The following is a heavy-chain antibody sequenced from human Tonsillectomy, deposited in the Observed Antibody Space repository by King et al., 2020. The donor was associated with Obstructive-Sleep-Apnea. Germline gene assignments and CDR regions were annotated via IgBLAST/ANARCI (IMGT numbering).Heavy chain of an antibody. J-gene: IGHJ3*02. CDR1: GFTFRNAW. CDR3: TTPKNEWCGESLDAFDI. CDR2: IKSKTDGGTT. Sequence: VQLVESGGGLVKPGGSLRLSCTASGFTFRNAWMTWVRQAPGKGLEWVGRIKSKTDGGTTDYAAPVKGRFTIARDDSKNTLYLQMNSLKTEDTAVYFCTTPKNEWCGESLDAFDIWGQGTMVTVSS. V-gene: IGHV3-15*01. D-gene: IGHD3-10*01.